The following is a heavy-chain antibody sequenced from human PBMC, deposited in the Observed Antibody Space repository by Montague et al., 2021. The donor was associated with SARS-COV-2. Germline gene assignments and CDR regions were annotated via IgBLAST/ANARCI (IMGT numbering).Heavy chain of an antibody. Sequence: SLRLSCAASGFTFSMFPMNWVRQAPGRGLEWVSTISHSGGGRFYADSVKGRFTISRDNSKNTLYLEMTSLRADDTAVYYCAKEGLGYFTSICDGMDLWGHGTTVTVSS. CDR3: AKEGLGYFTSICDGMDL. CDR2: ISHSGGGR. CDR1: GFTFSMFP. D-gene: IGHD2-2*01. V-gene: IGHV3-23*01. J-gene: IGHJ6*02.